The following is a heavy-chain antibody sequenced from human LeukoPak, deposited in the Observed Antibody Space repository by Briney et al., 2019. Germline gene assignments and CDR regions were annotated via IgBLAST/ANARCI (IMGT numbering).Heavy chain of an antibody. CDR2: ISGSGGST. J-gene: IGHJ4*02. D-gene: IGHD2-2*02. CDR3: AKYAFGIVVVPAAIELDY. V-gene: IGHV3-23*01. Sequence: PGGSLRLSCAASGFTFSSYAMSWVRQAPGKGLEWVSAISGSGGSTYYADSVKGRFTISRDNSENTLYLQMNSLRAEDTAVYYCAKYAFGIVVVPAAIELDYWGQGTLVTVSS. CDR1: GFTFSSYA.